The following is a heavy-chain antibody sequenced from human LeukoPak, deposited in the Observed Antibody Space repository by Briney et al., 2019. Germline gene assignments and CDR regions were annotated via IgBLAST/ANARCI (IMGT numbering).Heavy chain of an antibody. J-gene: IGHJ4*02. Sequence: GGSLRLSCAASGFTFSDYFMSWIRRAPGKGLEWVSSISSSSSYIYYADSVKSRFTISRDNAKNSLYLQMNSLRAEDTAVYYCAREGRDCSSTSCYLDYWGQGTLVTVSS. CDR2: ISSSSSYI. CDR3: AREGRDCSSTSCYLDY. V-gene: IGHV3-11*06. D-gene: IGHD2-2*01. CDR1: GFTFSDYF.